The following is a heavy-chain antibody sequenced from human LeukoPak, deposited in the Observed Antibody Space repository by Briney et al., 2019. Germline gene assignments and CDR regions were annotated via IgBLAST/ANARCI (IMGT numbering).Heavy chain of an antibody. CDR2: IYYSGST. CDR3: ARHRSSSSRKLSWYFDL. D-gene: IGHD2-2*01. J-gene: IGHJ2*01. V-gene: IGHV4-39*01. CDR1: GGSISSSSYY. Sequence: PSETLSLTCTVSGGSISSSSYYWGWIRQPPGKGLEWIGSIYYSGSTYYNPSLKSRVTISVDTSKNQFSLKLSSVTAADTAVYYCARHRSSSSRKLSWYFDLWGRGTLVTVSS.